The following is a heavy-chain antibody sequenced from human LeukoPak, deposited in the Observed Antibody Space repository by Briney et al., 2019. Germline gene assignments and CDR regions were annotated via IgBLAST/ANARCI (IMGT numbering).Heavy chain of an antibody. Sequence: GGSLRLSCAASGFTFSNAWMSWVRQAPGKGLEWVGRIKSKTDGGTTDYAAPVKGRFTISRDDSKNTLYLQMSSLKTEDTAVYYCTTEHYYDSSGYFVPDYWGQGTLVTVSS. CDR2: IKSKTDGGTT. V-gene: IGHV3-15*01. CDR3: TTEHYYDSSGYFVPDY. CDR1: GFTFSNAW. J-gene: IGHJ4*02. D-gene: IGHD3-22*01.